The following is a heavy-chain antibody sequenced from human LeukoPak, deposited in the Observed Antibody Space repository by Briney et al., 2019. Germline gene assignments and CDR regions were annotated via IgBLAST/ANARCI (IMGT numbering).Heavy chain of an antibody. CDR2: INHSGST. CDR1: GGSFSGYY. D-gene: IGHD3-3*01. J-gene: IGHJ5*02. Sequence: PSETLSLTCAVYGGSFSGYYWSWIRQPPGKGLEWIGEINHSGSTNCNPSLKSRVTISVDTSKNQFSLKLSSVTAADTAVYYCARYDFWATFDPWGQGTLVTVSS. V-gene: IGHV4-34*01. CDR3: ARYDFWATFDP.